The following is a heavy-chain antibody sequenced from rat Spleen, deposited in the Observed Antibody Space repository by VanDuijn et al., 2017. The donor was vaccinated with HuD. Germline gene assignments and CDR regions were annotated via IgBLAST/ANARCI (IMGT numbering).Heavy chain of an antibody. CDR2: ISNEGSIT. CDR3: ARSVFDY. V-gene: IGHV5-22*01. J-gene: IGHJ2*01. Sequence: EVQLVESGGGLVQPGRSLKLSCAASGFTFSDYYMAWVRQGPKKGLEWVASISNEGSITYHGDSVKGRFTISRDNAKSTLYLQMNSLRPEDTASYYCARSVFDYWGQGVMVTVSS. CDR1: GFTFSDYY.